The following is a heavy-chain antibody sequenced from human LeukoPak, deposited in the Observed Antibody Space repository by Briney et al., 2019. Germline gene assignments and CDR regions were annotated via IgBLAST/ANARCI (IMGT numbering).Heavy chain of an antibody. Sequence: ASVKVSCKAFGYTFTSNYMHWVRQAPGQGPEWMGVISPSGGSTTYAQKFQGRVTLTRDMSTSTDYLELSSLRAEDTAVYYCAKDFLGYYGSGSYYVQRFFDYWGQGTLVTVSS. V-gene: IGHV1-46*01. CDR2: ISPSGGST. D-gene: IGHD3-10*01. CDR1: GYTFTSNY. CDR3: AKDFLGYYGSGSYYVQRFFDY. J-gene: IGHJ4*02.